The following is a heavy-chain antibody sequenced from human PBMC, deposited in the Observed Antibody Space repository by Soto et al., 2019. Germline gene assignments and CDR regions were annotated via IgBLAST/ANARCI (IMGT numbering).Heavy chain of an antibody. D-gene: IGHD6-13*01. J-gene: IGHJ6*02. CDR1: GGSISSYY. V-gene: IGHV4-59*01. CDR3: AREGVSSSWHCYYGMDV. CDR2: IYYSGST. Sequence: SETLSLTCTVSGGSISSYYWSWIRQPPGKGLEWIGYIYYSGSTNYNPSLKSRVTISVDTSNNQFSLKLSSVTAADTAVYYCAREGVSSSWHCYYGMDVWGQGSTVT.